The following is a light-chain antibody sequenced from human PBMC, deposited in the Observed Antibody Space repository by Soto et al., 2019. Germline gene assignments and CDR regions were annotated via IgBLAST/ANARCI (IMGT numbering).Light chain of an antibody. CDR1: QSVDSS. Sequence: EMVMTQSPSTLSVSPGERATLSCRASQSVDSSLAWYQQKPGQAPRLLIYGASTGATGIPARFSGGGSGTEFTLTISTLQSEDFAVYFCQQYNYWPKTFGQGTTVEIK. CDR2: GAS. CDR3: QQYNYWPKT. J-gene: IGKJ1*01. V-gene: IGKV3-15*01.